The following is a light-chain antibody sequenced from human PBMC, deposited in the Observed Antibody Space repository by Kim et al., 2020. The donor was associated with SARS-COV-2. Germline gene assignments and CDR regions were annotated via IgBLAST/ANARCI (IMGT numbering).Light chain of an antibody. Sequence: EIQMTQSPSSVSASVGDRVTITCRASQDISSWLGWYQQKPGKAPKVLIYEASNLQSGVPSRFSGSGSGTDFTLTINSLQPEDFATYYCQQTHSFPLTFGGETKVDIK. CDR1: QDISSW. J-gene: IGKJ4*01. CDR2: EAS. CDR3: QQTHSFPLT. V-gene: IGKV1D-12*01.